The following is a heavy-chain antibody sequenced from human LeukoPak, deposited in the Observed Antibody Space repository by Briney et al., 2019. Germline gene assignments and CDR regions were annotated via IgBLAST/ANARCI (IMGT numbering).Heavy chain of an antibody. V-gene: IGHV4-59*08. J-gene: IGHJ4*02. D-gene: IGHD3-22*01. Sequence: PSETLSLTCTVSGGSINSYYWSWIRQPPGKGLECIGYIHYTGSTNYNPSLKSRVTISVDTSKSQFSLKLSSVTAADTAVYYCARHLFGSGYYPDYWGQGTLVTVSS. CDR3: ARHLFGSGYYPDY. CDR1: GGSINSYY. CDR2: IHYTGST.